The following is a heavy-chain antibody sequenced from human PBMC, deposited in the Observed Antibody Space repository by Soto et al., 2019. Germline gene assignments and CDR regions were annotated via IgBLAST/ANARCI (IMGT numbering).Heavy chain of an antibody. CDR3: ARVPGYSSGWYWYFDL. Sequence: QVQLVESGGGVVQPGRSLRLSCAASGFTFSSYGMHWVRQVPGKGLEWVAVIWYDGSNKYYADSVKGRFTISRDNSKNXVHLQMNSLRAEDTAVYYCARVPGYSSGWYWYFDLWGRGTLVTVSS. V-gene: IGHV3-33*01. CDR1: GFTFSSYG. D-gene: IGHD6-19*01. J-gene: IGHJ2*01. CDR2: IWYDGSNK.